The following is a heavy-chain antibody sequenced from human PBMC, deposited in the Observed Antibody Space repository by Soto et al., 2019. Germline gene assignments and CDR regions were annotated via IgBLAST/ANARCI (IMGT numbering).Heavy chain of an antibody. J-gene: IGHJ4*02. V-gene: IGHV1-69*12. D-gene: IGHD3-22*01. Sequence: QVQLVQSGAEVKKPGSSVKVSCKASGGTFSRYDISWVRQAPGQGLEWMGGIIPIFGTTNYAQKFQGRVTITADESTSTAYMELSSLRSEDTAVYYCARHSYDSSGYYRYYFHYWGLGALVTVSS. CDR1: GGTFSRYD. CDR3: ARHSYDSSGYYRYYFHY. CDR2: IIPIFGTT.